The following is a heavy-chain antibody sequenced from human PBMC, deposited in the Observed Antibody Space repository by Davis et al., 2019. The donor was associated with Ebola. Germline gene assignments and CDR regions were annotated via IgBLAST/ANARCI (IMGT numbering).Heavy chain of an antibody. CDR2: IWYDGSRE. CDR1: GFSFNTYG. J-gene: IGHJ3*01. V-gene: IGHV3-33*01. D-gene: IGHD2-21*01. Sequence: PGGSLRLSCAASGFSFNTYGMHWVRQAPGKGLEWLAVIWYDGSREYIADSMKSRFSISRDNSRNTLFLQVSSLRVEDTAVYYCARDPAIGQSLSTFDVWGQGTTVTVAS. CDR3: ARDPAIGQSLSTFDV.